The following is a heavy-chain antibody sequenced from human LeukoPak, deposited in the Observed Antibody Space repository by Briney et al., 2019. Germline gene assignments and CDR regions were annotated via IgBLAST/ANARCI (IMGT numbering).Heavy chain of an antibody. CDR2: IYSGGST. CDR1: GGSISSYY. J-gene: IGHJ4*02. Sequence: ETLSLTCTVSGGSISSYYWSWIRQPPGKGLEWVSVIYSGGSTYYADSVKGRFTISRDNSKNTLYLQMNSLRAEDTAVYYCASAGPSRDITGTTFHYWGQGTLVTVSS. CDR3: ASAGPSRDITGTTFHY. D-gene: IGHD1-7*01. V-gene: IGHV3-53*01.